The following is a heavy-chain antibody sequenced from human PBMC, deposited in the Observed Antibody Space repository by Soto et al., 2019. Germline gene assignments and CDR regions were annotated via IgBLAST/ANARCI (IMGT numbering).Heavy chain of an antibody. J-gene: IGHJ6*02. CDR3: ARAWANNTVIGGVTYLYYHGMDV. V-gene: IGHV1-46*01. CDR1: GYSFTTYY. CDR2: INPSSGTT. Sequence: QVQLVQSGAEVKKPGASVKVSCKASGYSFTTYYIQWVRHAPGHGPEWLGIINPSSGTTRYAQNFQGRVTLTRDTSTSTVYMELTGLRSEDSAVYYCARAWANNTVIGGVTYLYYHGMDVWGQGTTVTVSS. D-gene: IGHD3-16*01.